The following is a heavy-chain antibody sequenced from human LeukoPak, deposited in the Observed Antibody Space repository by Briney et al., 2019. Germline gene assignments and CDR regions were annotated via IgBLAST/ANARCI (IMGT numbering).Heavy chain of an antibody. Sequence: GASVKVSCKASGYTSTSYGISWVRQAPGQGLEWMGWISAYNGNTNYARKLQGRVTMTTDTSTSTAYMELRSLRSDDTAVYYCAREDLHSESGGSSYYFDYWGQGTLVTVSS. V-gene: IGHV1-18*01. CDR2: ISAYNGNT. CDR3: AREDLHSESGGSSYYFDY. D-gene: IGHD2-15*01. CDR1: GYTSTSYG. J-gene: IGHJ4*02.